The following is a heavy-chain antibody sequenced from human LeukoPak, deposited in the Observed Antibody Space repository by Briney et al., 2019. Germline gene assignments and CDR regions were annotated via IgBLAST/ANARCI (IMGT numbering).Heavy chain of an antibody. V-gene: IGHV4-59*01. CDR2: IYYSGST. CDR1: GGSISSYY. D-gene: IGHD5-12*01. Sequence: SETLSLTCTVSGGSISSYYWSWIRQPPGKGLEWIGYIYYSGSTNYNPSLKSRVTISVDTSKNQFSLKLSSVTAADTAVYYCARGKDSGFYDYWGQGTLVTVSS. CDR3: ARGKDSGFYDY. J-gene: IGHJ4*02.